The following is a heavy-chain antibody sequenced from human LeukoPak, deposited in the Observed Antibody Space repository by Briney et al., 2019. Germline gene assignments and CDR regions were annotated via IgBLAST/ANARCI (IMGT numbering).Heavy chain of an antibody. CDR3: ARRGDGGRAFDI. Sequence: GGSLRLSCAASGFTVSSKYMTWVRQAPGEGLEWVSVIYSGGPTYYADSVKGRVTISRDNSENTVYLQMNSLRVEDTAMYYCARRGDGGRAFDIWGQGTMVTVSS. CDR1: GFTVSSKY. CDR2: IYSGGPT. V-gene: IGHV3-66*01. D-gene: IGHD2-21*02. J-gene: IGHJ3*02.